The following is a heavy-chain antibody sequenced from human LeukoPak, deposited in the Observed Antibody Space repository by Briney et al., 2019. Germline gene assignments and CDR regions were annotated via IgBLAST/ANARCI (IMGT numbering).Heavy chain of an antibody. CDR2: ISTYNGNT. D-gene: IGHD3-10*01. CDR3: AREGFGDPCDY. CDR1: GYTFTSYG. Sequence: AAVKVSCKASGYTFTSYGISWERQAPGQGLERMGWISTYNGNTNYAQKLQGRVTMTTDTSTSTAYMELRSLRSGDTAVYYCAREGFGDPCDYWGQGTLVTVSS. J-gene: IGHJ4*02. V-gene: IGHV1-18*01.